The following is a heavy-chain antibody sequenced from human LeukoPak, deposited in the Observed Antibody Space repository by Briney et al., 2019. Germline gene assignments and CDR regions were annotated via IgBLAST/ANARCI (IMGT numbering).Heavy chain of an antibody. D-gene: IGHD2-15*01. J-gene: IGHJ4*02. CDR3: TRMMYCSGGSCSFDY. CDR2: ITGKAYGGTT. CDR1: GFTFGDYA. Sequence: GRSLRLSCTASGFTFGDYAMNWVRQAPGKGLQWVGFITGKAYGGTTEYAASVKDRFTISRDDSKSIAYLQMNSLKTEDTAVYYCTRMMYCSGGSCSFDYWGQGTLVTVSS. V-gene: IGHV3-49*04.